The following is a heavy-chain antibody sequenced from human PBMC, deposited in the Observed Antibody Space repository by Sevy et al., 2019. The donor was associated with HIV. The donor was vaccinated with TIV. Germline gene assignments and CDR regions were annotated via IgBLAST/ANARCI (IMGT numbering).Heavy chain of an antibody. CDR3: ARDSTTRPRVLDY. J-gene: IGHJ4*02. Sequence: GSLRLSCSVSGGSISSYFWTWVRQSPGKGLEWIGNIYFTGNTDYSPSLKSRVTLSLDTSKSQFSLTLKSVTAADTATYFCARDSTTRPRVLDYWGQGTLVTVSS. CDR2: IYFTGNT. V-gene: IGHV4-59*01. CDR1: GGSISSYF. D-gene: IGHD1-1*01.